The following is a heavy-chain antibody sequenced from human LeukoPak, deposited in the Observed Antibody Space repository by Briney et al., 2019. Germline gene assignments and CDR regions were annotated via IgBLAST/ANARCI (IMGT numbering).Heavy chain of an antibody. CDR3: ARAGDYDSSGYLLRRSTIFDY. V-gene: IGHV1-69*05. CDR2: IIPIFGTA. Sequence: SVKVSCKASGGTFSSYATSWVRQAPGQGLEWMGGIIPIFGTANYAQKFQGRVTITTDESTSTAYMELNSLRSEDTDGYYCARAGDYDSSGYLLRRSTIFDYWGQGTLVTVSS. CDR1: GGTFSSYA. J-gene: IGHJ4*02. D-gene: IGHD3-22*01.